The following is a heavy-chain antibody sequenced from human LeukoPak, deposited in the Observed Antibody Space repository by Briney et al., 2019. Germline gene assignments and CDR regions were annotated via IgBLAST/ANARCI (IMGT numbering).Heavy chain of an antibody. V-gene: IGHV1-69*04. CDR2: IIPILGIA. CDR1: GGTFSSYA. Sequence: SVKVSCKASGGTFSSYAISWVRQAPAQGLEWMGRIIPILGIANYAQKFQGRVTITADKSTSTAYMELSSLRSEDTAVYYCARDPSSAAGHDYWGQGTLVAVSS. CDR3: ARDPSSAAGHDY. J-gene: IGHJ4*02. D-gene: IGHD6-13*01.